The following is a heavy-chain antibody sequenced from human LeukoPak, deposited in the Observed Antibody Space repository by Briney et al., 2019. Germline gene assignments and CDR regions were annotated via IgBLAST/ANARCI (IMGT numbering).Heavy chain of an antibody. D-gene: IGHD3-3*01. V-gene: IGHV4-38-2*01. CDR1: GYSISSAYY. Sequence: PSETLSLTCAVSGYSISSAYYWGWIRQPPGKGLEWIGSIYHSGSTYNNPSLKSRVTISVDTSKNHFSLKLSSVTAADTAVYYCARHMFGDFDYWGQGTLVTASS. CDR3: ARHMFGDFDY. CDR2: IYHSGST. J-gene: IGHJ4*02.